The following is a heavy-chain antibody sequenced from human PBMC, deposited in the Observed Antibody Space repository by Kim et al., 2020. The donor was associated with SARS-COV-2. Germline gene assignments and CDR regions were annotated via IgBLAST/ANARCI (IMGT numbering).Heavy chain of an antibody. V-gene: IGHV5-10-1*01. Sequence: GESLKISCKGSGYSFTSYWISWVRQMPGKGLEWMGRIDPSDSYTNYSPSFQGHVTISADKSISTAYLQWSSLKASDTAMYYCARSRGYSGYDSWFDPWGQGTLVTVSS. CDR1: GYSFTSYW. D-gene: IGHD5-12*01. CDR2: IDPSDSYT. CDR3: ARSRGYSGYDSWFDP. J-gene: IGHJ5*02.